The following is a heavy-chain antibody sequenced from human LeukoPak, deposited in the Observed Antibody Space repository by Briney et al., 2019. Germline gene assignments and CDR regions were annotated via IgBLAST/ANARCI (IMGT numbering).Heavy chain of an antibody. Sequence: ASVKVSCKTSGYTFTVYHMRWVRQAPGQGLEWMGWINPNSGATNCAQNLQGRVTMTSDTSISTAYMELSSQTSDDTAVYYCGLVTSGNWWFDPWGQGTLVTVSS. J-gene: IGHJ5*02. CDR1: GYTFTVYH. V-gene: IGHV1-2*02. CDR3: GLVTSGNWWFDP. D-gene: IGHD2-21*02. CDR2: INPNSGAT.